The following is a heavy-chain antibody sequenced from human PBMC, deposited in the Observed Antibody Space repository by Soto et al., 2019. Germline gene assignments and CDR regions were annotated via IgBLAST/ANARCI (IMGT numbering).Heavy chain of an antibody. CDR3: VREGLRDQGLFDY. J-gene: IGHJ4*02. CDR1: GDSITSGKW. V-gene: IGHV4-4*02. D-gene: IGHD3-10*01. CDR2: IYETGTA. Sequence: SETLSLTCAISGDSITSGKWWTWVRQSPGKGLEWIGEIYETGTAKYNPSLESRISTSLDKPKKQFSLRLMAVTAADTALYYCVREGLRDQGLFDYWGQGIMVTVSS.